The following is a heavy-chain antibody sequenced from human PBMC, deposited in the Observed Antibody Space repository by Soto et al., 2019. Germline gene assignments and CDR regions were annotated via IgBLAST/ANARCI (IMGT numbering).Heavy chain of an antibody. D-gene: IGHD6-13*01. CDR2: IYHSGST. CDR1: GGSITSSNW. V-gene: IGHV4-4*02. CDR3: SRIAAAGTNLYY. Sequence: QVQLQESGPGLVKPSGTLSLTCAVSGGSITSSNWWRWVRQPPRKGLEWIGEIYHSGSTNYNPSLKRRVTISVDMYKNQFALELSSVTAADTAVYYCSRIAAAGTNLYYWGQGTLVTVSS. J-gene: IGHJ4*02.